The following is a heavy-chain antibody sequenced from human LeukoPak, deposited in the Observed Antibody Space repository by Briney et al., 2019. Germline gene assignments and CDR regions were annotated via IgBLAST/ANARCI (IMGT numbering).Heavy chain of an antibody. CDR2: ISSSSTYI. D-gene: IGHD3-22*01. Sequence: GGSLRLSCAASGFTFSSYEMNWVRQAPGKGLEWVSSISSSSTYIFYADSVKGRFTISRDNSKNTLYLQMNSLRAEDTAVYYCAKRYRHYDSSGYFNYWGQGTLVTVSS. CDR3: AKRYRHYDSSGYFNY. J-gene: IGHJ4*02. CDR1: GFTFSSYE. V-gene: IGHV3-21*04.